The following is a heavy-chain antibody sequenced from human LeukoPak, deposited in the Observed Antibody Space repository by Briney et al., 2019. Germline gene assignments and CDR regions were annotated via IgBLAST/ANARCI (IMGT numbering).Heavy chain of an antibody. J-gene: IGHJ3*02. D-gene: IGHD4-11*01. Sequence: GESLQISCKGSGYSITSYWIGWVRQLPGKGLEWMGIIYPGDSDTRYSPSFQGQVTISADRSISTAYLQWSSLKASDTAMYYCARLTTTRAFDIWGQGTMVTVSS. CDR2: IYPGDSDT. CDR3: ARLTTTRAFDI. V-gene: IGHV5-51*01. CDR1: GYSITSYW.